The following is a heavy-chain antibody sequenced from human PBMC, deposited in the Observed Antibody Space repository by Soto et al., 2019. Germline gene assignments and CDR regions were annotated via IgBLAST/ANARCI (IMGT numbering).Heavy chain of an antibody. CDR2: INHSGST. CDR3: AIAWFGECLDY. J-gene: IGHJ4*02. Sequence: QVQLQQWGAGLLKPSETLSLTCAVYGGSFSGYYWSWIRQPPGKGLEWIGEINHSGSTNYNPSLKTRVTISVDTSKNQFSLKLSSVTAADTAVYYCAIAWFGECLDYWGQGTLVTVSS. V-gene: IGHV4-34*01. D-gene: IGHD3-10*01. CDR1: GGSFSGYY.